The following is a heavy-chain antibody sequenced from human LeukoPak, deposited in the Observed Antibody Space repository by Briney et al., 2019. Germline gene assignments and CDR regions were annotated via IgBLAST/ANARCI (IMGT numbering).Heavy chain of an antibody. CDR1: GYTFTTYG. CDR3: ARAGPYIVVVVAAKYYYYGMDV. CDR2: ISAYNGNT. J-gene: IGHJ6*02. Sequence: ASVKVSCKASGYTFTTYGISWVRQAPGQGLEWMGWISAYNGNTNYAQKLPGRVTMTTDTSTSTAYMELRSLRSDDTAVYYCARAGPYIVVVVAAKYYYYGMDVGGQGTTVTVSS. D-gene: IGHD2-15*01. V-gene: IGHV1-18*01.